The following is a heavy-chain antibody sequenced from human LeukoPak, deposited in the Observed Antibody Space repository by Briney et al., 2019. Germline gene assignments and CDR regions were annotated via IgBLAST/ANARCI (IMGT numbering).Heavy chain of an antibody. CDR3: ARFYSSSWRTYYFDY. V-gene: IGHV4-34*01. Sequence: SETLSLTCAVYGGSFSGHYWSWIRQPPGKGLEWIGEINHSGSTNYNPSLKSRVTISVDTSKNQFSLKLSSVTAADTAVYYCARFYSSSWRTYYFDYWGQGTLVTVSS. CDR1: GGSFSGHY. D-gene: IGHD6-13*01. J-gene: IGHJ4*02. CDR2: INHSGST.